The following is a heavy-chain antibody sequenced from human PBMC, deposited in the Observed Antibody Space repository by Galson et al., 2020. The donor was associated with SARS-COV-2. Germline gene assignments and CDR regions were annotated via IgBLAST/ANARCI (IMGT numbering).Heavy chain of an antibody. V-gene: IGHV3-23*01. CDR2: ISGGGGST. J-gene: IGHJ4*02. Sequence: GGSLRLSFAASGFTFSRYAMAWVRQAPGKGLEWVSGISGGGGSTYYADSVKGRFTISKDISQNTVYLQMSSLRAEDTAVYYCAKDRGNDYGDQLDFWGQGTQVTVSS. CDR1: GFTFSRYA. D-gene: IGHD4-17*01. CDR3: AKDRGNDYGDQLDF.